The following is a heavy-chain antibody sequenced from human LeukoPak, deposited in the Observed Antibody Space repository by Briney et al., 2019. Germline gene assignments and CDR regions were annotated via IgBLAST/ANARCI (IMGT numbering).Heavy chain of an antibody. D-gene: IGHD3-3*01. CDR3: ATCPTDKYDDDHADY. J-gene: IGHJ4*02. Sequence: PGGSLRLSCAASGFTFSSCAMTWVRQAPGKGLEWVANIKEDGSEKYYVDSVKGRFTISRDNAKNLLYLQMNSLRAEDTAVYYCATCPTDKYDDDHADYWGQGSLVTVSS. CDR1: GFTFSSCA. CDR2: IKEDGSEK. V-gene: IGHV3-7*01.